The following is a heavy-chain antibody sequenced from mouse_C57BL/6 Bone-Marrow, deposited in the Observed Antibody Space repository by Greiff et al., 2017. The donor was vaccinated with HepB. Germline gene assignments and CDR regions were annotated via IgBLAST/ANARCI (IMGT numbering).Heavy chain of an antibody. CDR1: GFTFSSYT. J-gene: IGHJ2*01. V-gene: IGHV5-9*01. Sequence: EVQLQESGGGLVKPGGSLKLSCAASGFTFSSYTMSWVRQTPEKRLEWVATISGGGGNTYYPDSVKGRFTISRDNAKNTLYLQMSSLRSEDTALYYCAGGWLLPYYFDYWGQGTTLTVSS. D-gene: IGHD2-3*01. CDR2: ISGGGGNT. CDR3: AGGWLLPYYFDY.